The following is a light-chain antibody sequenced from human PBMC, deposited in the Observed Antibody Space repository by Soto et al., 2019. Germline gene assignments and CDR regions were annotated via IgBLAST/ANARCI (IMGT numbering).Light chain of an antibody. V-gene: IGKV3-20*01. CDR2: GAS. J-gene: IGKJ4*01. CDR1: QSVSSSY. CDR3: QKYGSSLLT. Sequence: ELVLTQSPGTLSLSPGERATLSCRASQSVSSSYLAWYQQKPGQAPWLQIYGASSKAPGIPDRFSGSGSGTDFPLTISRLEPEDFAVYYCQKYGSSLLTFGGGTKVESK.